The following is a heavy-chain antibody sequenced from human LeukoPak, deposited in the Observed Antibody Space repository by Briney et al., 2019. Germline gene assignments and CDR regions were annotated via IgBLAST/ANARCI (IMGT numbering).Heavy chain of an antibody. D-gene: IGHD3-22*01. CDR2: IYYSGST. CDR1: GGSISSSSYY. Sequence: SETPSLTCTVSGGSISSSSYYWGWIRQPPGKGLEWIGSIYYSGSTYYNPSLKSRVTISVDTSKNQFSLKLSSVTAADTAVYYCARQDYDSSGYCDYWGQGTLVTVSS. J-gene: IGHJ4*02. V-gene: IGHV4-39*01. CDR3: ARQDYDSSGYCDY.